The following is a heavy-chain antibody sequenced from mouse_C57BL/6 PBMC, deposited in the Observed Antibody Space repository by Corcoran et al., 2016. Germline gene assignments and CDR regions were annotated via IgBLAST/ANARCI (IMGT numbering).Heavy chain of an antibody. D-gene: IGHD2-4*01. J-gene: IGHJ1*03. V-gene: IGHV1-22*01. CDR2: INPNNGGT. CDR1: GYTFTDYN. CDR3: ATLYYDYANWYFDV. Sequence: EVQLQQSGPELVKPGASVKMSCKASGYTFTDYNMHWVKQSHGKSLEWIGYINPNNGGTSYNQKFKGKATLTVNKSSSTAYMELRSLTSEDSAVYYCATLYYDYANWYFDVWGTGTTVTVSS.